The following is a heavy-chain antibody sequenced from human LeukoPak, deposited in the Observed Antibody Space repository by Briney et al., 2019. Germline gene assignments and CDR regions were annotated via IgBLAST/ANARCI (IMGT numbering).Heavy chain of an antibody. CDR2: INQDGSEA. CDR1: GFTFTKNW. J-gene: IGHJ4*02. Sequence: PGGSLRLSCTAAGFTFTKNWMFWVRQAPGKGPEWLANINQDGSEAYYVDSVKGRFTISRDNAKTSVYLQMISLRGEDTAVYYCAVTSRSYAFDYWGPGTLVTVSS. V-gene: IGHV3-7*02. CDR3: AVTSRSYAFDY. D-gene: IGHD3-16*01.